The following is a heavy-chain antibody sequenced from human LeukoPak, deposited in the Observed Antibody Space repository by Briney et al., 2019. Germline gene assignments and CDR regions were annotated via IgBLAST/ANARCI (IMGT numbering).Heavy chain of an antibody. CDR2: IYSGGST. CDR1: GFTFSSYA. J-gene: IGHJ4*02. Sequence: GGSLRLSCAASGFTFSSYAMSWVRQAPGKGLEWVSVIYSGGSTYYADSVKGRFTISRHNSKNTLYLQMNSLRAEDTAVYYCARAKPLGVLEWLFDYWGQGTLVTVSS. V-gene: IGHV3-53*04. CDR3: ARAKPLGVLEWLFDY. D-gene: IGHD3-3*01.